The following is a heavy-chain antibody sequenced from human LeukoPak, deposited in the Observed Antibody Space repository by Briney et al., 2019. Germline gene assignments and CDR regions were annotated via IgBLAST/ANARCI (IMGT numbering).Heavy chain of an antibody. CDR1: GYTFTGYY. D-gene: IGHD2-2*01. CDR3: ARDRLVRYCSSTSCSYYYYGMDV. V-gene: IGHV1-2*04. Sequence: ASVKVSCKASGYTFTGYYMHWVRQAPGQGLEGMGWINPNSGGTNYAQKFQGWVTMTRDTSISTAYMELSRLRSDDTAVYYCARDRLVRYCSSTSCSYYYYGMDVWGKGTTVTVSS. J-gene: IGHJ6*04. CDR2: INPNSGGT.